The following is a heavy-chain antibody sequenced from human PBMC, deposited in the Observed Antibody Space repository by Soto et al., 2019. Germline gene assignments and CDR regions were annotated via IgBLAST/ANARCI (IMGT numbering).Heavy chain of an antibody. Sequence: PGESLKISCKGSGYSFTSYWISWVRQMPGKGLEWMGRIDPSDSYTNYSPSFQGHVTISADKSISTAYLQWSSLKASDTAMYYCASPQGNCSGGSCYYYYGMDVWGQGTTVTVSS. D-gene: IGHD2-15*01. CDR2: IDPSDSYT. CDR1: GYSFTSYW. CDR3: ASPQGNCSGGSCYYYYGMDV. V-gene: IGHV5-10-1*01. J-gene: IGHJ6*02.